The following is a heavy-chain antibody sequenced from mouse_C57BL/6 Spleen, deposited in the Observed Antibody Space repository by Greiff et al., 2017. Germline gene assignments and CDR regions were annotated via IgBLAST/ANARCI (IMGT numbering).Heavy chain of an antibody. CDR1: GYSITSGYY. J-gene: IGHJ3*01. CDR2: ISYDGSN. Sequence: EVKLMESGPGLVKPSQSLSLTCSVTGYSITSGYYWNWIRQFPGNKLEWMGYISYDGSNNYNPSLKNRISITRDTSKNQFFLKLNSVTTEDTATYYCAREVLPFAYWGQGTLVTVSA. V-gene: IGHV3-6*01. CDR3: AREVLPFAY. D-gene: IGHD1-1*01.